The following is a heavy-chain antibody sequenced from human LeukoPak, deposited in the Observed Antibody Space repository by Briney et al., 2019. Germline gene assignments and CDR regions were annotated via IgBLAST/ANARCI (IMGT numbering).Heavy chain of an antibody. J-gene: IGHJ5*02. D-gene: IGHD2-15*01. CDR2: INHSGST. CDR3: ARRGDSQSFDP. Sequence: SETLSLTCAVYGGSFSGYYWSWIRQPPGKGLEWIGEINHSGSTNYNPSLKSRVTISVDTSKNQFSLKLSSVTAADTAVYYCARRGDSQSFDPWGQGTLVTVSS. V-gene: IGHV4-34*01. CDR1: GGSFSGYY.